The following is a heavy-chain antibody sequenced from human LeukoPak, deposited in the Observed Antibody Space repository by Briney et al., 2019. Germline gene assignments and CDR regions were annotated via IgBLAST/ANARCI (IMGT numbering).Heavy chain of an antibody. V-gene: IGHV4-39*01. Sequence: SETLSLTCTVSGGSISSSSYYWGWIRQPPGKGLEWIGSIYYSGSTYYNPSLKSRVTISVDTSKNQFSLKLSSVTAADTAVYYCAGGIAARPLDYWGQGTLVTVSS. CDR2: IYYSGST. CDR3: AGGIAARPLDY. J-gene: IGHJ4*02. D-gene: IGHD6-6*01. CDR1: GGSISSSSYY.